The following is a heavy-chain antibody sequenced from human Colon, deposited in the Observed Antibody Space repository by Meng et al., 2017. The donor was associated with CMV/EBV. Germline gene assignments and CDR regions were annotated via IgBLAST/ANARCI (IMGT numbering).Heavy chain of an antibody. Sequence: GGSLRLSCATSGFIFGDHNINWVRQAPGKGLEWVSSISSSGTYIYYADSVKGRFTISRDNLKNTLYLQMNSLRAEDTAVYYCAKVPHTAARYYGMDVWGQGTTVTVSS. D-gene: IGHD5-18*01. CDR3: AKVPHTAARYYGMDV. CDR1: GFIFGDHN. CDR2: ISSSGTYI. V-gene: IGHV3-21*04. J-gene: IGHJ6*02.